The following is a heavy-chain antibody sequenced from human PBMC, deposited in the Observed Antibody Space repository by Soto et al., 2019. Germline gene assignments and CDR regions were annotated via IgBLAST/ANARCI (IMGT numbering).Heavy chain of an antibody. CDR1: GGSFSSDIW. D-gene: IGHD4-17*01. CDR2: TSQSGST. V-gene: IGHV4-4*02. CDR3: ARDSRGYGFDY. Sequence: SETLSLTCTVSGGSFSSDIWWSWVRQPPGKGLELIGQTSQSGSTNYNPSLKSRVTISLDKSKNHFSLKLTSVTAADTAVYYCARDSRGYGFDYWGQGTLVTVSS. J-gene: IGHJ4*02.